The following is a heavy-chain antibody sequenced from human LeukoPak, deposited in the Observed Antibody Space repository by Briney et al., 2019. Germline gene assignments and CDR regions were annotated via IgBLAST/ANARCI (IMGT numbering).Heavy chain of an antibody. Sequence: GGSLRLSCAASGFTFSSYAMSWVRQAPGKGLVWVSRINTDGSSTSYADSVKGRFTISRDNAKNTLYLQMNSLRAEDTAVYYCARVEGPNGDFACWGQGTLVTVSS. CDR3: ARVEGPNGDFAC. CDR2: INTDGSST. J-gene: IGHJ4*02. V-gene: IGHV3-74*01. CDR1: GFTFSSYA. D-gene: IGHD4-17*01.